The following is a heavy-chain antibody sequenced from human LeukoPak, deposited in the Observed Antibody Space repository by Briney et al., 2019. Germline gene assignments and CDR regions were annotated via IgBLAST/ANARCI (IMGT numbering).Heavy chain of an antibody. J-gene: IGHJ4*01. V-gene: IGHV3-23*01. CDR3: VNYYYGSGSYYSNY. CDR1: GFSISTYV. D-gene: IGHD3-10*01. CDR2: ISGRDGNT. Sequence: GGSLRLSCVASGFSISTYVMTWVRQAPGKGLEWVSDISGRDGNTDYADSVKGRFTISGDNSKNTLYLQMNSLRAEDTALYYCVNYYYGSGSYYSNYWGHGTLVTVSS.